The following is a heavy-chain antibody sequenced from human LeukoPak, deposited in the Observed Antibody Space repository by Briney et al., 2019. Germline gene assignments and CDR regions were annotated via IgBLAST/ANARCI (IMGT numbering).Heavy chain of an antibody. V-gene: IGHV3-21*01. CDR2: ISSSSSYI. CDR3: ARENPDIVVVPAAGVFDY. D-gene: IGHD2-2*01. J-gene: IGHJ4*02. Sequence: GGSLRLSCAASGFTFSSYSMNWVRQAPGKGLEGVSSISSSSSYIYYADSVKGRFTISRDNAKNSLYLQMNSLRAEDTAVYYCARENPDIVVVPAAGVFDYWGQGTLVTVSS. CDR1: GFTFSSYS.